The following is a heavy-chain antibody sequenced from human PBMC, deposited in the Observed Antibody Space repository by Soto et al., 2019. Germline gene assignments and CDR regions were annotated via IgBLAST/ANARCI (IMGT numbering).Heavy chain of an antibody. J-gene: IGHJ4*02. CDR3: ATSYGSGSTHFDS. V-gene: IGHV1-69*02. CDR1: GGTFNSYT. CDR2: VNPIVGMS. D-gene: IGHD3-10*01. Sequence: QVQLVQSGAEVKKPGSSVKVSCTASGGTFNSYTLNWVRQAPGQRLEWVGRVNPIVGMSSSASKFQGRVSMTADKCAGTAHMDLTGLKYEDTAVYYCATSYGSGSTHFDSWGQGTLGTVSS.